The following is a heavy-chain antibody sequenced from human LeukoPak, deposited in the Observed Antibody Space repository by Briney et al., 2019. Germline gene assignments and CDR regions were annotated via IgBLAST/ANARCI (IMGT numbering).Heavy chain of an antibody. V-gene: IGHV4-34*01. CDR2: INHSGST. Sequence: SETPSLTCAVYGGSFSGYYWSWIRQPPGKGLEWIGEINHSGSTNYNPSLKSRVTISVDTSKNQFSLKLSSVTAADTAVYYCARTAPYYDILTGYRNWYFDLWGRGTLVTVSS. D-gene: IGHD3-9*01. CDR1: GGSFSGYY. CDR3: ARTAPYYDILTGYRNWYFDL. J-gene: IGHJ2*01.